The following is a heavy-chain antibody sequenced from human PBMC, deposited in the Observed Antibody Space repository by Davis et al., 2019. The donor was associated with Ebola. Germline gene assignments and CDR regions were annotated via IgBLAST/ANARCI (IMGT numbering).Heavy chain of an antibody. Sequence: HTGGSLRLSCAASGFTFSNYWMYWVRQAPGKGLVWVSRINRDESGTTYADSVKGRFTISRDNAKNMLYLQMDSLRAEDTAVYYCARVGVVQGVITIDYWGQGTLVTVSS. CDR2: INRDESGT. D-gene: IGHD3-10*01. J-gene: IGHJ4*02. CDR1: GFTFSNYW. V-gene: IGHV3-74*01. CDR3: ARVGVVQGVITIDY.